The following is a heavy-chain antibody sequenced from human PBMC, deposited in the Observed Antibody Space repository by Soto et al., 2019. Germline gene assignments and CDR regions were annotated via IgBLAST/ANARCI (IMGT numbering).Heavy chain of an antibody. V-gene: IGHV4-38-2*02. CDR3: SRDRYTAMDDYYYYYGTDV. CDR1: GYSISSGYY. CDR2: IYHSVST. D-gene: IGHD5-18*01. J-gene: IGHJ6*02. Sequence: SETLSITCAVSGYSISSGYYWGWIRQPPGKVLEWIGSIYHSVSTYYNPSLKSRVTISVDTSKNQFSLKLSSVTAADTAVYYCSRDRYTAMDDYYYYYGTDVWGQGTTVTVSS.